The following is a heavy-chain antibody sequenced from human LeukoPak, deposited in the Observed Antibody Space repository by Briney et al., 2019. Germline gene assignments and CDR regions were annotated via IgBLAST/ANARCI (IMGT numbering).Heavy chain of an antibody. CDR3: ARHSVAGTKFSPYYFDY. V-gene: IGHV1-18*01. D-gene: IGHD6-19*01. J-gene: IGHJ4*02. CDR1: GYTFTSYG. CDR2: ISAYNGNT. Sequence: EASVKVSCKASGYTFTSYGISWVRQAPGQGLEWMGWISAYNGNTNYAQKLQGRVAMTTDTSTSTAYMELRSLRSDDTAVYYCARHSVAGTKFSPYYFDYWGQGTLVTVSS.